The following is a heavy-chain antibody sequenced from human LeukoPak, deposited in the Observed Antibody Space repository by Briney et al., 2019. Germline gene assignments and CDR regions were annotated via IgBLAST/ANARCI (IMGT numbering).Heavy chain of an antibody. CDR3: ARDILVVAAYYFGY. CDR2: ITHDADDS. D-gene: IGHD2-15*01. J-gene: IGHJ4*02. V-gene: IGHV3-23*01. CDR1: ELNFGNYA. Sequence: GGSLRLSCTVSELNFGNYALSWVRQVAGKGLEWVSAITHDADDSYYADSVKGRFTISRDNSKNTLYLQMNSLRAEDTAVYYCARDILVVAAYYFGYWGQGTLVTVSS.